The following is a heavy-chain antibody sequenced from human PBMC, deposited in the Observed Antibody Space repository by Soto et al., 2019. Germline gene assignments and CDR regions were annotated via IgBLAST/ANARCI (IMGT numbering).Heavy chain of an antibody. CDR2: VSFRGTT. CDR3: ARSREMYYYDNSAYYAH. D-gene: IGHD3-22*01. CDR1: GDSISSYY. V-gene: IGHV4-59*01. J-gene: IGHJ4*02. Sequence: PSETLSLTCTVSGDSISSYYWNWIRQSPGKELEWIGYVSFRGTTSYNPSLESRVTISVDTSKNQFSLKLSSVTAADTAVYFCARSREMYYYDNSAYYAHWGQGTLVTVSS.